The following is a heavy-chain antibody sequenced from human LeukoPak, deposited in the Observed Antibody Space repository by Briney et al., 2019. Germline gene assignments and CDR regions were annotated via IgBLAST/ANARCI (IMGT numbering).Heavy chain of an antibody. J-gene: IGHJ6*02. CDR1: GYTFTSYY. CDR2: ISPRGGST. CDR3: ARREEDYYYGMDV. V-gene: IGHV1-46*01. Sequence: ASVKVSCKASGYTFTSYYMHWVRQAPGQGLEWMGVISPRGGSTSYAQKFQGRVALTRDTSTSTVYMELSSLGSEDTAVYYCARREEDYYYGMDVWGQGTTVTVSS.